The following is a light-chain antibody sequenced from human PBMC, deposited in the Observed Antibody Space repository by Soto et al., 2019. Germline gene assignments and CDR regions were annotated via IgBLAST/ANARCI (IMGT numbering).Light chain of an antibody. CDR1: SSNIGRNN. J-gene: IGLJ2*01. CDR2: NND. V-gene: IGLV1-44*01. CDR3: ASWDDRLSGPI. Sequence: QSVVTQPPSVSGTPGQRVTIHCSGSSSNIGRNNVNWYLQVPGTAPKLVIYNNDQRPSGVPDRFLGSKSGTSASLAISGLQSEDEADFYCASWDDRLSGPIFGGGTKVTVL.